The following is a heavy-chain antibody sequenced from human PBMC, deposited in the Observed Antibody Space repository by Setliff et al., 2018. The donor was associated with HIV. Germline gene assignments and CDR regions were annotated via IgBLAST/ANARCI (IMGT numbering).Heavy chain of an antibody. J-gene: IGHJ4*02. CDR3: AGVSSQFSEWRKDYFEY. CDR1: GYTFTSND. V-gene: IGHV1-2*02. CDR2: ITPNSGGT. D-gene: IGHD3-3*01. Sequence: GASVKVSCKASGYTFTSNDINWVRQAPGQGLEWMGWITPNSGGTEYAGKFQGRVTLTRDTSINTAYMEVTRLTSDDTAVYYCAGVSSQFSEWRKDYFEYWGQGSLVTVSS.